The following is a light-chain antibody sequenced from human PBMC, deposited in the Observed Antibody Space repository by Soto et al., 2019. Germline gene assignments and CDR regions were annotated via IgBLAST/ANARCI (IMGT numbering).Light chain of an antibody. J-gene: IGLJ2*01. V-gene: IGLV3-1*01. Sequence: SYELTQPPSVSVSPGQTATIACSGDKLGSKFACWYQQKPGLSPVLVIYQDTKRPSGIPERFSGSNSGNTATLTISGTQALDEADYYCQAWDSGTAIFGGGTKLTVL. CDR1: KLGSKF. CDR2: QDT. CDR3: QAWDSGTAI.